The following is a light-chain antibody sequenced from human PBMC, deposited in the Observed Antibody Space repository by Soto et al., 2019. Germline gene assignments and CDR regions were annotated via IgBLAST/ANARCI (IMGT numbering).Light chain of an antibody. CDR1: QSVSSN. J-gene: IGKJ4*02. CDR3: QQYNNWLQ. V-gene: IGKV3-15*01. CDR2: GAS. Sequence: EIVMTQSPATLSVSPGERATLSCRASQSVSSNLAWYQQKPGQAPRLLIYGASTRATGIPARFSGSGSGTEFTLTISSLQSEDFAVYYCQQYNNWLQFGGGTKVEIK.